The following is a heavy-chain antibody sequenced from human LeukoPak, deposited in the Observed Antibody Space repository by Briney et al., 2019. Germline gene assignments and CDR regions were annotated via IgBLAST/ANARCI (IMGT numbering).Heavy chain of an antibody. CDR1: GGSISSGGYY. Sequence: SQTLSLTCTVSGGSISSGGYYWSWIRQHPGKGLEWIGYIYYSGSTYYNPSLKSRVTISVDTSKNQFSLKLSSVTAADTAVYYCAREVYCSGGSCSGHAFDIWGQGTMVTVSS. V-gene: IGHV4-31*03. D-gene: IGHD2-15*01. CDR2: IYYSGST. J-gene: IGHJ3*02. CDR3: AREVYCSGGSCSGHAFDI.